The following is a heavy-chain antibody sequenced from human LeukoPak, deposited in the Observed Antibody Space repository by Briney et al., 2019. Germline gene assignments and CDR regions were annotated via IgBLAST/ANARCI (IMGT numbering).Heavy chain of an antibody. CDR3: ACRAPSSSGWYPDY. Sequence: PGGSLRLSCTASGFTFSTYWMSWVRQAPGKGLEWVANIKEDGSDKYYVDSGKGRFTISRDNSKNTLYLQMNSLRAEDTAVYYCACRAPSSSGWYPDYWGQGTLVTVSS. CDR2: IKEDGSDK. CDR1: GFTFSTYW. V-gene: IGHV3-7*03. J-gene: IGHJ4*02. D-gene: IGHD6-19*01.